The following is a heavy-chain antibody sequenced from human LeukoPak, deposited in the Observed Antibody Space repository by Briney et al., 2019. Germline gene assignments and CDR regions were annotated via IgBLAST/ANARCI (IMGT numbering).Heavy chain of an antibody. CDR3: ASYASGYNWMKA. CDR2: IHPGSGDT. V-gene: IGHV1-2*02. J-gene: IGHJ5*02. CDR1: GHTFTKYY. D-gene: IGHD3-10*01. Sequence: ASVKVSFKASGHTFTKYYMHWVRQAPGQGLEWMGWIHPGSGDTNYAQKFQGRVTVTRDTSITTAYMELTSLGSDDTAVYYCASYASGYNWMKAWGQGTLVTVSS.